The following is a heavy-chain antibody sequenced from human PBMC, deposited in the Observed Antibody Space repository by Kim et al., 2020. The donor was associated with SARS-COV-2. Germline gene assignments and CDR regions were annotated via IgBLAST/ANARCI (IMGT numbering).Heavy chain of an antibody. V-gene: IGHV4-59*01. CDR2: TS. J-gene: IGHJ4*02. D-gene: IGHD2-2*01. CDR3: ARSSNSAVFDS. Sequence: TSSYNPSLKSRVTISIDASKMQFSLKVTSLTAADAAVYYCARSSNSAVFDSWGQGILVTVSS.